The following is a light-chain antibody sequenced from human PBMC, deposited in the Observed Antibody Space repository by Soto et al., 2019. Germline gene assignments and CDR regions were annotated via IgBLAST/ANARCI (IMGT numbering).Light chain of an antibody. J-gene: IGLJ2*01. Sequence: QSALTQPASVSGSPGQSITISCTGTNSDIGGYNYVSWYQQHPGNALKLIIYDVSNRPSGVSNRFSGSKSGDTASLTISGLQAEDEADYYCSSYTSTTSLSVFGGGTKLTVL. V-gene: IGLV2-14*03. CDR1: NSDIGGYNY. CDR2: DVS. CDR3: SSYTSTTSLSV.